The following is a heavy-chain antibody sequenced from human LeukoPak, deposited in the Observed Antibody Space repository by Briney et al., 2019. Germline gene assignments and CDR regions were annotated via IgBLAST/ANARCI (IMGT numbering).Heavy chain of an antibody. CDR3: ARVGRYYDSSGYYSSNWFDP. CDR2: IYYSGST. J-gene: IGHJ5*02. V-gene: IGHV4-31*03. D-gene: IGHD3-22*01. CDR1: GDSISSGGYY. Sequence: PSETLSLTCTVSGDSISSGGYYWSWIRQHPGKGLEWIGYIYYSGSTYYNPSLKSRVTISVDTSKNQFSLKLSSVTAADTAVYYCARVGRYYDSSGYYSSNWFDPWGQGTLVTVSS.